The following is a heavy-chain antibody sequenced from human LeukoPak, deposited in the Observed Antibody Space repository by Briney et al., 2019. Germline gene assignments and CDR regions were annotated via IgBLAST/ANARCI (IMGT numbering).Heavy chain of an antibody. D-gene: IGHD3-9*01. CDR1: GFTFSSYE. J-gene: IGHJ4*02. CDR2: ISSSGSTI. V-gene: IGHV3-48*03. CDR3: ARERGADVHILTGVYYFDY. Sequence: PGGSLRLSCAASGFTFSSYEMNWVRHAPGKGLEWVSYISSSGSTIYYADSVKGRFTISRENANTSLYMKMTSLRAEDAAVYYCARERGADVHILTGVYYFDYWGQGTLVTVSS.